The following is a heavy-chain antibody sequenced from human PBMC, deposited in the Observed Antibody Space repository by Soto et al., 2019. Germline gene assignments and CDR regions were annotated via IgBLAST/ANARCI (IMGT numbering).Heavy chain of an antibody. CDR2: ISPGSRYP. Sequence: SLGLSGAGSGFTFGDSYRSWIRQAPGKGLEWLSYISPGSRYPAYADSVKGRFTISRDNAKRSLYLQMMSLTAEDTAIYYCVRGGGGGLFDPWGQGTMVTVSS. J-gene: IGHJ5*02. V-gene: IGHV3-11*06. CDR3: VRGGGGGLFDP. CDR1: GFTFGDSY. D-gene: IGHD2-15*01.